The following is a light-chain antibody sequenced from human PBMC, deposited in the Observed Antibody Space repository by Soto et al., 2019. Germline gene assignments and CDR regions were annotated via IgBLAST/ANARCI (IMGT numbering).Light chain of an antibody. V-gene: IGKV3-11*01. Sequence: EIVLTQYTATVSLSPGERATLSCRASQSVSSYLAWYQQKPGQAPRLLIYDASNRATGIPARFSGSGSGTDFTLTISSLEPEDFAVYYCQQRSNWFLTFGGGTKVEIK. J-gene: IGKJ4*01. CDR2: DAS. CDR3: QQRSNWFLT. CDR1: QSVSSY.